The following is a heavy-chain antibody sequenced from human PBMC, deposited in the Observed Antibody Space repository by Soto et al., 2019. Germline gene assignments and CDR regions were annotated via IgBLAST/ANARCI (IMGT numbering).Heavy chain of an antibody. CDR3: ARSHFYDTGDLSYYLDN. Sequence: GESLKISCKASGYTFTNYWVAWVRHMPGKGLEWMGIVFPGDSDARYNPSFQGHVTISADKTLGTASLEWSSLKASDTALYYCARSHFYDTGDLSYYLDNWGQGTLVTVSS. V-gene: IGHV5-51*01. D-gene: IGHD2-21*02. J-gene: IGHJ4*02. CDR2: VFPGDSDA. CDR1: GYTFTNYW.